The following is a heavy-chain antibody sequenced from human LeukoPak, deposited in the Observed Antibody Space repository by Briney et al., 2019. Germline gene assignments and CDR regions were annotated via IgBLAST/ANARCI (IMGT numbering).Heavy chain of an antibody. CDR2: INPNSGDT. CDR1: GYTFTGYF. D-gene: IGHD7-27*01. J-gene: IGHJ4*02. Sequence: ASVKVSCKSSGYTFTGYFMHWVRQAPGQGLEWMGRINPNSGDTNYAQNFQGRVTMTRDTSISTAYMELSRLRSDDTAVYYCARDLSSTSNWELDYWGQGTLVTVSS. CDR3: ARDLSSTSNWELDY. V-gene: IGHV1-2*06.